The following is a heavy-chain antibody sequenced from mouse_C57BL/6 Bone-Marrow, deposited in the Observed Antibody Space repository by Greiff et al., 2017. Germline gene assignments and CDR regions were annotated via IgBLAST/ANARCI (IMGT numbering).Heavy chain of an antibody. Sequence: EVQLQQSGAELVRPGASVKLSCTASGFNIKDDYMHWVKQRPEQGLEWIGWIDPENGDTESASKFQGKATITADPSSNTAYLQLSSLTSEDTAVYYCTTGGYYWYFDVWGTGTTVTVSS. CDR3: TTGGYYWYFDV. J-gene: IGHJ1*03. CDR2: IDPENGDT. V-gene: IGHV14-4*01. CDR1: GFNIKDDY.